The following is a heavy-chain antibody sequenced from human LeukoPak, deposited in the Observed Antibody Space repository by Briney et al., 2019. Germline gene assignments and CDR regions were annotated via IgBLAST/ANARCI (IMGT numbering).Heavy chain of an antibody. Sequence: SETLSLTCAVYGGSFSGYYWSWIRQPPGKGLEWIGEINHSGSTNYNPSLKSRVTISVDKSKNQFSLKLSSVTAADTAVYYCARRLYYYGSGSFFSDYYYYYYMDVWGKGTTVTISS. CDR2: INHSGST. CDR3: ARRLYYYGSGSFFSDYYYYYYMDV. J-gene: IGHJ6*03. D-gene: IGHD3-10*01. CDR1: GGSFSGYY. V-gene: IGHV4-34*01.